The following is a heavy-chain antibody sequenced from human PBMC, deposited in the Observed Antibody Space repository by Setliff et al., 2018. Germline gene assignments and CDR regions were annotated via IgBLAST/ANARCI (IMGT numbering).Heavy chain of an antibody. CDR2: RHDNGER. V-gene: IGHV4-59*11. D-gene: IGHD4-4*01. CDR1: PGSISRHY. J-gene: IGHJ4*02. Sequence: SETLSLTCTVSPGSISRHYWSWFRQAPGKGLEWIGYRHDNGERDYNPSLGSRVTISVDTSKNQFSLMLTSVTAADTAIYYCARRGREMSTVRFFHSWGQGVLVTVSS. CDR3: ARRGREMSTVRFFHS.